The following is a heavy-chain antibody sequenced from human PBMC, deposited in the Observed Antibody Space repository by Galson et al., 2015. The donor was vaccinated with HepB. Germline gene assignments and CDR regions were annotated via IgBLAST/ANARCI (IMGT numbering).Heavy chain of an antibody. J-gene: IGHJ3*01. CDR3: AVPGTTTRGAFDF. CDR1: AFTFSGNY. D-gene: IGHD4-17*01. V-gene: IGHV3-11*03. Sequence: SMRLLTSAFAFTFSGNYLRCFRQQPAKGLVWVSYISSSSSDTNYTDSVKGRFTISRDNAKNSLYLQMNSLTAEDTAVYYCAVPGTTTRGAFDFWGQGTMVTVSS. CDR2: ISSSSSDT.